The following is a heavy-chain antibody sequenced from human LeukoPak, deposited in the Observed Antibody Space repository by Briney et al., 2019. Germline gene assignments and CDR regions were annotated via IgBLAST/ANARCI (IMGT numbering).Heavy chain of an antibody. V-gene: IGHV3-30*02. Sequence: GGSLRLSCAASGFTFSSYGMHWVRQAPGKGLEWVAFIRYDGSNKYYADSVKGRFTISRDNSKNTLYLQMNSLRAEDTAVYYCAGSRGWYAVNLNFDYWGQGTLVTVSS. CDR2: IRYDGSNK. CDR1: GFTFSSYG. CDR3: AGSRGWYAVNLNFDY. J-gene: IGHJ4*02. D-gene: IGHD6-19*01.